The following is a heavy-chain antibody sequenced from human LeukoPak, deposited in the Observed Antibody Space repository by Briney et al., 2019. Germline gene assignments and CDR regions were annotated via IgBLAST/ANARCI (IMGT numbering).Heavy chain of an antibody. J-gene: IGHJ4*02. CDR3: ARDEIAAAGGFDY. CDR1: GYSISSGYY. D-gene: IGHD6-13*01. CDR2: IYHSGST. V-gene: IGHV4-38-2*02. Sequence: SETLSLTCTVSGYSISSGYYWGWIRQPPGKGLEWIGSIYHSGSTYYTPSLKSRVTISVDTSKNQFSLKLSSVTAADTAVYYCARDEIAAAGGFDYWGQGTLVTVSS.